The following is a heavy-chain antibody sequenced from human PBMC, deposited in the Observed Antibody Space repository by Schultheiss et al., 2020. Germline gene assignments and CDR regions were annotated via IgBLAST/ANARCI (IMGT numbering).Heavy chain of an antibody. J-gene: IGHJ5*02. CDR3: ARVEIYCSSTSCHNWFDP. V-gene: IGHV3-23*01. Sequence: GGSLRLSCAASGFTFSSYAMSWVRQAPGKGLEWVSAISGSGGSTYYADSVKGRFTISRDNSKNTLYLQMNTLRAEDTAVYYCARVEIYCSSTSCHNWFDPWGQGTLVTVSS. CDR2: ISGSGGST. CDR1: GFTFSSYA. D-gene: IGHD2-2*01.